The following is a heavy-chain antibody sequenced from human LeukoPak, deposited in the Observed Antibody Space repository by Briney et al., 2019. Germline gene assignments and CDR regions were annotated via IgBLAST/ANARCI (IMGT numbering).Heavy chain of an antibody. Sequence: SETLSLTCTVSGGSISTKYWSWIRQPAGKGLEWIGRVHTSGTTHYTPSLRSRVTISVDNSKNQFSLNLTSVTATDTAVYYCARDLGQRGVVTAHYWYFDLWGRGTLVTVSS. CDR1: GGSISTKY. J-gene: IGHJ2*01. D-gene: IGHD2-21*02. CDR2: VHTSGTT. CDR3: ARDLGQRGVVTAHYWYFDL. V-gene: IGHV4-4*07.